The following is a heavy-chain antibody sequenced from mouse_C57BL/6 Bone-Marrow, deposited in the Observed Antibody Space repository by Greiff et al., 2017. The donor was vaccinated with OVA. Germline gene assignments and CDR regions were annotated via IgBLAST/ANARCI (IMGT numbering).Heavy chain of an antibody. CDR2: IWRGGST. V-gene: IGHV2-5*01. Sequence: VQLVESGPGLVQPSQSLSITCTVSGFSLTSYGVHWVRQSPGKGLEWLGVIWRGGSTDYNPAFMSRLSITKDNSKSQVFFKMNSLQADDTAIYYCAKFLAGYFDVWGTGTTVTVSS. CDR3: AKFLAGYFDV. CDR1: GFSLTSYG. J-gene: IGHJ1*03.